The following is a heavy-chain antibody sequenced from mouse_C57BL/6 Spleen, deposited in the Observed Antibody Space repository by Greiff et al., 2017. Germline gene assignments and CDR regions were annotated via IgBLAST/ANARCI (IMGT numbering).Heavy chain of an antibody. CDR3: ARWGGSYFDY. CDR1: GYTFTSYW. Sequence: QVQLQQSGAELVRPGSSVKLSCKASGYTFTSYWMDWVKQRPGQGLEWIGNIYPSDSETHYNQKFKDKATLTVDKSSSTAYMQLSSLTSEDSAVYYCARWGGSYFDYWGQGTTLTVSS. D-gene: IGHD1-1*02. V-gene: IGHV1-61*01. J-gene: IGHJ2*01. CDR2: IYPSDSET.